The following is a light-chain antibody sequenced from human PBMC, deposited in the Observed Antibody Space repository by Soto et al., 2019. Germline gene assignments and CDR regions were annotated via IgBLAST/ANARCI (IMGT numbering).Light chain of an antibody. CDR3: MQSLQTPRT. V-gene: IGKV2-28*01. J-gene: IGKJ2*01. CDR2: LGS. CDR1: QSLLHSNGYNY. Sequence: DIVMTQSPLSLTVTPGEPASISCRSSQSLLHSNGYNYLDWYLQKPGQSPQLLIYLGSNRSAGVPDRFSGSGSGTDFTLKISRVEAEDVGFYYCMQSLQTPRTFGQRTKLEIK.